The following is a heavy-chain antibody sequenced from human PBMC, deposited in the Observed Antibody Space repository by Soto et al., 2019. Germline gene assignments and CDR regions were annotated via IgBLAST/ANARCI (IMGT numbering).Heavy chain of an antibody. CDR2: INPNGGVT. J-gene: IGHJ6*03. D-gene: IGHD5-12*01. CDR3: ARESGGATATLDYYYFYMDV. CDR1: GDTFNDYY. Sequence: QVQLVQSGAEVKKPGASVTVSCRSSGDTFNDYYIHWVRQAPGQGLEWMGWINPNGGVTKYAQKFQGWVTMTRDTSIRTVYMQLSRLRSDDTXVYXCARESGGATATLDYYYFYMDVWGTGTTVTVSS. V-gene: IGHV1-2*04.